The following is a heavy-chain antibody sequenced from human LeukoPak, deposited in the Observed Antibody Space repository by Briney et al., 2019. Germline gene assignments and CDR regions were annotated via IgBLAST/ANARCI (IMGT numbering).Heavy chain of an antibody. Sequence: GGSLRLSCAASGFTFSSYGMHWVRQAPGKGLEWVAVISYDGSNKRYADSVKGRFTISRDNSKNTVNLQMNSLRTEDTAVYYCARSRYCSSTSCPDNHFDYWGQGTLVTVSS. V-gene: IGHV3-30*03. CDR2: ISYDGSNK. CDR3: ARSRYCSSTSCPDNHFDY. J-gene: IGHJ4*02. D-gene: IGHD2-2*01. CDR1: GFTFSSYG.